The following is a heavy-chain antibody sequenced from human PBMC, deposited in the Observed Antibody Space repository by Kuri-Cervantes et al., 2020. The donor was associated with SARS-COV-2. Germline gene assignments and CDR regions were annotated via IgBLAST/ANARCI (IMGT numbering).Heavy chain of an antibody. CDR1: GFTFSSYW. Sequence: GESLKISCAASGFTFSSYWMSWVRQAPGKGLEWVAVIWYDGSNKYYADSVKGRFTISRDNSKNTLYLQMNSLRAEDTAVYYCARDQSDSSGWYAEEDYYYYMDVWGKGTTVTVSS. V-gene: IGHV3-33*08. D-gene: IGHD6-19*01. CDR3: ARDQSDSSGWYAEEDYYYYMDV. CDR2: IWYDGSNK. J-gene: IGHJ6*03.